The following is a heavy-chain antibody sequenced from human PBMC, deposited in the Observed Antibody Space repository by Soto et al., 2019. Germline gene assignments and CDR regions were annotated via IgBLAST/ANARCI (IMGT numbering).Heavy chain of an antibody. V-gene: IGHV4-39*01. J-gene: IGHJ4*02. CDR3: ARLLTPAFGRDYFDH. Sequence: QLQLQESGPGLVKPSETLSLACADAGGFISSSSSYWGWIRQSPGKGLEWIANIHSDGTTYYNSSLKSRVIISVVTSKDQFSLWVSSVTAADTAVYYCARLLTPAFGRDYFDHWGQGTLVIVSS. CDR2: IHSDGTT. CDR1: GGFISSSSSY. D-gene: IGHD3-10*01.